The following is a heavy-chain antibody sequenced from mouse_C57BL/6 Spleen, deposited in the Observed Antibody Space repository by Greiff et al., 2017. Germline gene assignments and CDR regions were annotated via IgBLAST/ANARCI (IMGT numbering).Heavy chain of an antibody. D-gene: IGHD2-2*01. V-gene: IGHV1-64*01. J-gene: IGHJ3*01. CDR3: ARGASTMVTEAWFAY. Sequence: QVQLQQPGAELVKPGASVKLSCKASGYTFTSYWMHWVKQRPGQGLEWIGMIHPNSGSTNYNEKFKSKATLTVDKSSSTAYMQLSSLTSEDSAVYYCARGASTMVTEAWFAYWGQGTLVTVSA. CDR2: IHPNSGST. CDR1: GYTFTSYW.